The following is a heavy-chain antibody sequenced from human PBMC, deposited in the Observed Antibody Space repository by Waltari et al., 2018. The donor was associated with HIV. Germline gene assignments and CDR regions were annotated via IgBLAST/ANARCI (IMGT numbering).Heavy chain of an antibody. J-gene: IGHJ4*02. CDR3: AREYFYESSGYYYRSTFDY. Sequence: EVQLVESGGGLVQPGESLRLSCAASGFTFSSPWISWVRQAPGKGLEWVANIKPDGSETYYVDSVKGRFTISRDNAKTSLYLQMNSLRAEDTAVYFCAREYFYESSGYYYRSTFDYWGQGTLVTVSS. CDR1: GFTFSSPW. V-gene: IGHV3-7*01. D-gene: IGHD3-22*01. CDR2: IKPDGSET.